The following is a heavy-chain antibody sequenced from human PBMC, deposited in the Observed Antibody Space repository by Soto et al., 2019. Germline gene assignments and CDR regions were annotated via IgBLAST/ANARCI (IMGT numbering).Heavy chain of an antibody. CDR2: ISGGGETT. CDR3: AFNSGSGSYYFDY. Sequence: GGSLRLSCAASGFTFSSYAMWWVRQAPGKGLECVSAISGGGETTYYADSVKGRFTISRDNSKNTLYLQMTSLRAEDTAVYYCAFNSGSGSYYFDYWGQGTLVTVSS. D-gene: IGHD3-10*01. V-gene: IGHV3-23*01. CDR1: GFTFSSYA. J-gene: IGHJ4*02.